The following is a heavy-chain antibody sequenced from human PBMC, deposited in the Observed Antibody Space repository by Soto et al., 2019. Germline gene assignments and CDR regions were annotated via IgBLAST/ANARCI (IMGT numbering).Heavy chain of an antibody. CDR2: ISYDGSNK. V-gene: IGHV3-30-3*01. Sequence: QVQLVESGGGVVQPGRSLRLSCAASGFTFSSYAMHWVRQAPGKGLEWVAIISYDGSNKYYADSVKGRFTISRDNSKNTLYLQMNSLRAEDTAVYYCARDGNEYSSVWLGYWGQGTRVTVSS. CDR3: ARDGNEYSSVWLGY. D-gene: IGHD6-19*01. CDR1: GFTFSSYA. J-gene: IGHJ4*02.